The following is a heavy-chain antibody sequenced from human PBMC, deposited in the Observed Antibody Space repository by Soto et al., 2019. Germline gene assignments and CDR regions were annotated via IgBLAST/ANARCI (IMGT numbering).Heavy chain of an antibody. CDR1: GFTFSNYW. D-gene: IGHD2-2*03. CDR3: AKSMDGTANGMDV. V-gene: IGHV3-74*01. CDR2: INSDGSST. Sequence: GGSLRLSCAASGFTFSNYWIHWVRQAPGKGLVWVSRINSDGSSTSYADSVKGRFTISRDNAKNTLYLQMNSLRAEDTAVYYCAKSMDGTANGMDVWGQGTTVTVSS. J-gene: IGHJ6*02.